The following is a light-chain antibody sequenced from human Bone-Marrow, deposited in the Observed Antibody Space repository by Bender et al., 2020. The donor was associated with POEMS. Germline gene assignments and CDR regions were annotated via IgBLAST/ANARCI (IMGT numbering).Light chain of an antibody. CDR3: NSYTSSSTWV. J-gene: IGLJ3*02. Sequence: QSALTQPPSASGSPGQSIIISCTGTSSDVGDYKYVSWFQQHPGKAPKLMIYEVSKRPSGVPDRFSGSKSDNTASLTVSGLQAEDEADYYCNSYTSSSTWVFGGGTRLTVL. V-gene: IGLV2-8*01. CDR1: SSDVGDYKY. CDR2: EVS.